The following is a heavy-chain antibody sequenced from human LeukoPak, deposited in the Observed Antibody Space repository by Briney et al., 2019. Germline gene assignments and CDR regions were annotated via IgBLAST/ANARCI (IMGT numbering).Heavy chain of an antibody. CDR2: IYYSGST. V-gene: IGHV4-59*01. D-gene: IGHD3-10*01. CDR3: ARDYYHVFDY. Sequence: PSETLSLTCTVSGGSISSYYWSWIRQPPGKGLEWIGYIYYSGSTNYNPSLKSRATISVDTSKNQFSLKLSSVTAADTAVYYCARDYYHVFDYWGQGTLVTVSS. J-gene: IGHJ4*02. CDR1: GGSISSYY.